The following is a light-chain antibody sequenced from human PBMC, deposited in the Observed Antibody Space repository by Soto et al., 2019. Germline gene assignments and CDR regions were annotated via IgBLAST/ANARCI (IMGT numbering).Light chain of an antibody. J-gene: IGLJ1*01. CDR3: CSYAGSSTSLVYV. Sequence: QSALTQPASVSGSPGQSITISCTGTSSGVGSYNLVSWYQQHPGKAPKLMIYEGSKRPSGVSNRFSGSKSGNTASLTISGLQAEDEADYYCCSYAGSSTSLVYVFGTGTKVTVL. V-gene: IGLV2-23*01. CDR1: SSGVGSYNL. CDR2: EGS.